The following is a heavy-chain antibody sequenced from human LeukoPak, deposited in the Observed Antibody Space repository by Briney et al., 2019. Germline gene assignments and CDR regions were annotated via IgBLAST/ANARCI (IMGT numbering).Heavy chain of an antibody. Sequence: SETLSLTCTVSGDSIRTTRYWGWIRQPPGKGLEWIGAVYFSGSTYYNPSLKSRVIISVDTSKNQFPLKLTSVTAADTAVYYCATQGYNNQTMDVWGQGTTVTVSS. J-gene: IGHJ6*02. CDR1: GDSIRTTRY. D-gene: IGHD5-24*01. V-gene: IGHV4-39*01. CDR2: VYFSGST. CDR3: ATQGYNNQTMDV.